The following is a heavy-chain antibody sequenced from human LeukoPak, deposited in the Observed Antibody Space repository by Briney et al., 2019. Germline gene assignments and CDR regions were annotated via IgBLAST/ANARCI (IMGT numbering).Heavy chain of an antibody. D-gene: IGHD3-10*01. Sequence: PGGSLRLSCAASGFTVSSNYMSWVRQAPGKGLEWVSVIYSGGSTYYADSVKGRFTISRDNSKNTLYLQMNSLRAEDTAVYYCAREYYYGSGSLNYWGQGTLVTVSS. CDR1: GFTVSSNY. CDR3: AREYYYGSGSLNY. J-gene: IGHJ4*02. CDR2: IYSGGST. V-gene: IGHV3-53*01.